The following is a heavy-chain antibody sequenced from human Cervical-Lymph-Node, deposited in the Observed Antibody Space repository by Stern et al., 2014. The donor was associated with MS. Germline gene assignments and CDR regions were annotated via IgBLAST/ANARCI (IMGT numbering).Heavy chain of an antibody. CDR1: GFTFSSYD. V-gene: IGHV3-13*01. J-gene: IGHJ6*02. CDR2: IGIAGDT. CDR3: ARDRNGMDV. Sequence: VQLVQSGGGLVQPGGSLRLSCAASGFTFSSYDMHWVRQATGKVLEWVSAIGIAGDTHYPGSVKGRFTISRENAKNSLYLQMNSLRVGDTAVYYCARDRNGMDVWGQGTTVTVSS.